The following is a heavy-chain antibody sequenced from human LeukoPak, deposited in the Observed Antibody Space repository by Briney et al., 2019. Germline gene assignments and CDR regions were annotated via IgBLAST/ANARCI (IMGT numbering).Heavy chain of an antibody. D-gene: IGHD6-6*01. J-gene: IGHJ4*02. CDR1: GGSISSYY. Sequence: PSETLSLTCTVSGGSISSYYWSWIRQPPGKGLEWIGYIYYTGSTNYNPSLKSRVTMFIDMSKNQFSLRLSSVTAADTAVYYCARHRAYSSSSPFDYWGQGTLVTVSS. V-gene: IGHV4-59*08. CDR2: IYYTGST. CDR3: ARHRAYSSSSPFDY.